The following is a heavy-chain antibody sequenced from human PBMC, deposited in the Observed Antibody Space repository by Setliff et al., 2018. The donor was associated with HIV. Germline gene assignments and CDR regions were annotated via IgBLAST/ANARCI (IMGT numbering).Heavy chain of an antibody. CDR3: ARAASGNIQYFDY. CDR2: IRSDGSST. J-gene: IGHJ4*02. V-gene: IGHV3-74*01. CDR1: GFTFSSYW. D-gene: IGHD5-18*01. Sequence: LRLSCAASGFTFSSYWMHWVRQAPGKGLVWVSRIRSDGSSTTYADSVKGRFTISRDNAKNTLYLQMNSLRAEDTAVYYCARAASGNIQYFDYWGQGTLVTVSS.